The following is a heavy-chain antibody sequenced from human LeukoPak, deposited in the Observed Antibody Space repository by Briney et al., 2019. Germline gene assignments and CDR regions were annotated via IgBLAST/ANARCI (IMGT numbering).Heavy chain of an antibody. CDR3: ARDKNYKTGGYYYPYFDY. J-gene: IGHJ4*02. Sequence: GRSLRLSCAAPGFTFSSYGMHWVRQAPGKGLEWVAVISYDGNNKYYADSVKGRFTISRDNSKNTLYLQMDNLRAEDTAVYYCARDKNYKTGGYYYPYFDYWGQGTLVTVSS. CDR1: GFTFSSYG. D-gene: IGHD3-22*01. CDR2: ISYDGNNK. V-gene: IGHV3-30*03.